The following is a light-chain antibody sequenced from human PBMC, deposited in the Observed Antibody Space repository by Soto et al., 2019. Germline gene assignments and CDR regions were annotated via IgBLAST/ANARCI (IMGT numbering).Light chain of an antibody. CDR1: QSVSSY. Sequence: EIVLTQSPATLSLSPGERATLSCRASQSVSSYLAWYQQKPGQAPRLLIYDASDRATGIPVRFSGSGSGTDFTLTIASLEPEDFVVYYCQQRTNWPLTFGGGTKVEIK. CDR3: QQRTNWPLT. V-gene: IGKV3-11*01. CDR2: DAS. J-gene: IGKJ4*01.